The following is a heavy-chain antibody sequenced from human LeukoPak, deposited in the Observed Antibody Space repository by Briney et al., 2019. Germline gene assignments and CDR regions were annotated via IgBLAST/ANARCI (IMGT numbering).Heavy chain of an antibody. CDR2: INHSGST. D-gene: IGHD2/OR15-2a*01. V-gene: IGHV4-38-2*02. CDR3: ARQEYGYYFDY. CDR1: GYSISSGYY. Sequence: SETLSLTCTVSGYSISSGYYWGWIRQPPGKGLEWIGEINHSGSTNYNPSLKSRVTMSVDTSKNQFSLKLSSVTAADTAVYYCARQEYGYYFDYWGQGTLVTVSS. J-gene: IGHJ4*02.